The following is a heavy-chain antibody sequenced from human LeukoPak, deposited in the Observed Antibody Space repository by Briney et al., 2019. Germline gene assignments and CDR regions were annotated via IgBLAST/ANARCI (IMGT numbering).Heavy chain of an antibody. CDR3: ARGGRTNEYFDY. CDR2: ISSSSSYI. Sequence: TPGGSLRLSCAASGFTFSSYSMNWVRQAPGKGLEWVSSISSSSSYIYYADSVKGRFTISRDNAKNSLYLQMNSLRAEDTALYYCARGGRTNEYFDYWGQGTLVTVSS. D-gene: IGHD1-1*01. V-gene: IGHV3-21*04. CDR1: GFTFSSYS. J-gene: IGHJ4*02.